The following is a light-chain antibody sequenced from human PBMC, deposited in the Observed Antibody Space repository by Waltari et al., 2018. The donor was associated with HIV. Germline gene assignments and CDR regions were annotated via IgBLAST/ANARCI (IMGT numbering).Light chain of an antibody. CDR3: QQLHISPHT. V-gene: IGKV1-8*01. CDR1: HYVGHS. Sequence: IRLTQSPSSFSASSGDSVTITCLASHYVGHSLAWYQQRPGGSPKLLINDAVFVQRGVPSRFSGSGSGTQFTLTISCLQSEELATYFWQQLHISPHTFGQGT. CDR2: DAV. J-gene: IGKJ2*01.